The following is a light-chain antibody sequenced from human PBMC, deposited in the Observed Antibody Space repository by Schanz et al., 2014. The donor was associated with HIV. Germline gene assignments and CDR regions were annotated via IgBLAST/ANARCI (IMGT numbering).Light chain of an antibody. Sequence: VLTQPPSVSVAPGKTASITCGGNNLGSKSVHWYQQRPGQAPILVIYYGTDRPSGIPERFSGSNSGQTATLIISRVEAGDEADYYCQVWESSTGVVFGGGTKLTVL. CDR2: YGT. CDR3: QVWESSTGVV. CDR1: NLGSKS. V-gene: IGLV3-21*01. J-gene: IGLJ2*01.